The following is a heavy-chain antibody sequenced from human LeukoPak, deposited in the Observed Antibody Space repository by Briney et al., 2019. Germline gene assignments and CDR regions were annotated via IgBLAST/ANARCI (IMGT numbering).Heavy chain of an antibody. CDR1: GGSFSGYY. V-gene: IGHV4-34*01. CDR3: ARAIVVSGWFDP. J-gene: IGHJ5*02. D-gene: IGHD3-22*01. Sequence: SETLSLTCAVYGGSFSGYYWSWIRQPPGKGLEWIGEINHSGSTNYNPSLKSRVTISVDTSKNQFSLKLSSVTAADTAVYYCARAIVVSGWFDPWGQGTLVTVSS. CDR2: INHSGST.